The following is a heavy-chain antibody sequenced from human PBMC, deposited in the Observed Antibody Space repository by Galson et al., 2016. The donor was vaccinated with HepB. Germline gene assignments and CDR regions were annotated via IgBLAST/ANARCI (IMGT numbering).Heavy chain of an antibody. V-gene: IGHV1-8*01. CDR3: ARAVAGSVATNY. D-gene: IGHD6-19*01. CDR2: MNPNSGNT. Sequence: SVKVSCKASGYTFTSYDINWVRQATGQGLEWMGWMNPNSGNTGYAQGFQGRVTMTRNTSISTAYMELSSLRSEDTAVYYWARAVAGSVATNYWGQGTLVTVSS. CDR1: GYTFTSYD. J-gene: IGHJ4*02.